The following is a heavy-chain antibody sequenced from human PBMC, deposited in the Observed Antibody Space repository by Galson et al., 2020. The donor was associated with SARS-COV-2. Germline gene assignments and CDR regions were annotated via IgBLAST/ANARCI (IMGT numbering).Heavy chain of an antibody. Sequence: KMSGPTLVTPTQTLTLTCTFSGFSLSTSGVGVGWIRQPPGKALEWLALIYLDDDKRYSPSLKSRLTITKDTSKNQVDLTMTNMDPVDTATYYCAHRRPTNDALDIWGQGKMVTVSS. CDR2: IYLDDDK. D-gene: IGHD5-12*01. J-gene: IGHJ3*02. CDR3: AHRRPTNDALDI. V-gene: IGHV2-5*02. CDR1: GFSLSTSGVG.